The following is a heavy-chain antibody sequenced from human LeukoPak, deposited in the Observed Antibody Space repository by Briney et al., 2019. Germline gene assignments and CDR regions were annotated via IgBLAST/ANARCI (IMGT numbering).Heavy chain of an antibody. J-gene: IGHJ4*02. D-gene: IGHD3-10*01. CDR3: GKGGGGFGELLLGGFDY. V-gene: IGHV3-9*01. Sequence: GRSLRLSCAASGFTFDDYAMHWVRQAPGKGLEWVSGISWNSGSIGYADSVKGRFTISRDNAKNSLYLQMNSLRAEYTALYYCGKGGGGFGELLLGGFDYWGQGTLVTVSS. CDR1: GFTFDDYA. CDR2: ISWNSGSI.